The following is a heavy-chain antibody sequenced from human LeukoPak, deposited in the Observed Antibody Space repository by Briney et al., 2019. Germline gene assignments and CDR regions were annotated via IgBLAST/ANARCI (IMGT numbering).Heavy chain of an antibody. CDR3: ARGAAFNYDFWSGYYTSYYYGMDV. D-gene: IGHD3-3*01. CDR2: IYYSGST. V-gene: IGHV4-61*01. CDR1: GGSVSSGSYY. J-gene: IGHJ6*02. Sequence: SETLSLTCTVSGGSVSSGSYYWSWIRQPPGKGLEWIGYIYYSGSTNYNPSLKSRVTISVDASKNQFSLKLSSVTAADTAVYYCARGAAFNYDFWSGYYTSYYYGMDVWGQGTTVTVSS.